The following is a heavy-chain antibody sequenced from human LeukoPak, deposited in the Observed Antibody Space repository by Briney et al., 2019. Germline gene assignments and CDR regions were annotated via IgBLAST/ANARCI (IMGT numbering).Heavy chain of an antibody. Sequence: SVKVSCKASGGTFSSYAISWVRQAPGRGLEWMGGIIPIFGTANYAQKFQGRVTITTDESTSTAYMELSSLRSEETAVYYCARHLEGGSGSNAFDIWGQGTMVTVSS. J-gene: IGHJ3*02. V-gene: IGHV1-69*05. D-gene: IGHD3-10*01. CDR1: GGTFSSYA. CDR2: IIPIFGTA. CDR3: ARHLEGGSGSNAFDI.